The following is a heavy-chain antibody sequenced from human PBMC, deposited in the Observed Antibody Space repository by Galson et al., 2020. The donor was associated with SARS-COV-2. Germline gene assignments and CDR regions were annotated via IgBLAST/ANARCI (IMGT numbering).Heavy chain of an antibody. CDR2: IIPMIDET. V-gene: IGHV1-69*13. CDR3: ARARITMKGVATSDAFEI. Sequence: GASVKVSCKASGGTFSSSGISWVRQAPGHGLEWMGGIIPMIDETNYAQKFQGRVTISADENTSTAYMELSSLRSEDMAVYYCARARITMKGVATSDAFEIWGQGTKVIVSS. CDR1: GGTFSSSG. J-gene: IGHJ3*02. D-gene: IGHD3-22*01.